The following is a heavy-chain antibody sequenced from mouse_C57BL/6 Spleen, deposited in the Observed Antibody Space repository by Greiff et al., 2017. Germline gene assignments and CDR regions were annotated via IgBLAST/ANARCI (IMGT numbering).Heavy chain of an antibody. V-gene: IGHV1-50*01. CDR1: GYTFTSYW. CDR2: IDPSDSYT. Sequence: QVQLQQPGAELVKPGASVKLSCKASGYTFTSYWMQWVKQRPGQGLEWIGEIDPSDSYTNYNQKFKGKATLTVDTSSSTAYMQLSSLTSEDSAVYYCARGDSNYVYYFDYWGQGTTLTVSS. CDR3: ARGDSNYVYYFDY. D-gene: IGHD2-5*01. J-gene: IGHJ2*01.